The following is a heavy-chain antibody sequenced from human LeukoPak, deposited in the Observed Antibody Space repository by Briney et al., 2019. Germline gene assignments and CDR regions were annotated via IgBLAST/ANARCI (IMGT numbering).Heavy chain of an antibody. CDR2: INAGNGNT. J-gene: IGHJ4*02. Sequence: GASVKVSCKASGYTFTTYAMHWVRQAPGQRLEWMGWINAGNGNTKYSQKFQGRVIITRDTSASKAYMELRSLRSEDTAIYYCARCRDGYNRDFDYWGQGTLVTVSS. CDR1: GYTFTTYA. V-gene: IGHV1-3*01. CDR3: ARCRDGYNRDFDY. D-gene: IGHD5-24*01.